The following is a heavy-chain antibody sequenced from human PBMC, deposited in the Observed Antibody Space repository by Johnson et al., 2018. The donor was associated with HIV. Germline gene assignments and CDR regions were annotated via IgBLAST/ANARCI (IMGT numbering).Heavy chain of an antibody. Sequence: MLLVESGGGLVKPGGSLRLSCAASGFTFSNAWMSWVRQAPGKGLEWVGRIKSKTDGGTTDYAAPVKGRFTISRDDSKNTLYLQMNSLKTEDTAVYYCTTDGWGLLHFRAKTPDAFDIWGQGTMVTVSS. CDR2: IKSKTDGGTT. V-gene: IGHV3-15*01. D-gene: IGHD1-26*01. CDR1: GFTFSNAW. CDR3: TTDGWGLLHFRAKTPDAFDI. J-gene: IGHJ3*02.